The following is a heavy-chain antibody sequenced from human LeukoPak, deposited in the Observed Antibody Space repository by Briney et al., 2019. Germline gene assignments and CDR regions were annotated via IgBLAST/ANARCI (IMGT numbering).Heavy chain of an antibody. CDR3: AREYSYGTGYYFDY. CDR2: IYSGGST. D-gene: IGHD5-18*01. Sequence: GGSLRLSCAASGFTVSSNYMSWVRQAPGKGLEWVSVIYSGGSTYYADSVKGRFTISRDNSKNTLYLQMNSLRAEDTAVYYCAREYSYGTGYYFDYWGQGTLVTVSS. V-gene: IGHV3-53*01. J-gene: IGHJ4*02. CDR1: GFTVSSNY.